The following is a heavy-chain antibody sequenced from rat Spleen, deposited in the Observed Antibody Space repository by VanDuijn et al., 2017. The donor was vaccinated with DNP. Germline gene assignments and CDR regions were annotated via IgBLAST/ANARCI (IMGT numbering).Heavy chain of an antibody. CDR3: TTYYYDGSYYPHWFAY. V-gene: IGHV5-19*01. Sequence: EVQLVESGGGLVQPGRSLKLSCAASGFTFSYYGMAWVRQAPKKGLEWVASISASGCSTSYRDSVKGRFTISRDNAKSILYLQMESLRSEDTATFYCTTYYYDGSYYPHWFAYWGQGTLVTVSS. CDR1: GFTFSYYG. J-gene: IGHJ3*01. D-gene: IGHD1-12*02. CDR2: ISASGCST.